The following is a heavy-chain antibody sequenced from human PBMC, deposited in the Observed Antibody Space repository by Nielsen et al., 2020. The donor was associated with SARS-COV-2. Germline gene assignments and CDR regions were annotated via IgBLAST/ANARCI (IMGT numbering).Heavy chain of an antibody. Sequence: GESLKISCAASGFTVSSNYMSWVRQAPGKGLEWVSVIYSGGSTYYADSVKGRFTISRDNSKNTLYLQMNSLGAEDTAVYYCARWEYSGTNTDYWGQGTLVTVSS. V-gene: IGHV3-53*05. J-gene: IGHJ4*02. CDR2: IYSGGST. CDR1: GFTVSSNY. CDR3: ARWEYSGTNTDY. D-gene: IGHD1-26*01.